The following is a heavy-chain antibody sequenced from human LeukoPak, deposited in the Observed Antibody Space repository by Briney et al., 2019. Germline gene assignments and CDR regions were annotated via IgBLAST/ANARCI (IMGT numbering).Heavy chain of an antibody. CDR3: ARSIAVAGTDYGY. CDR1: GYSFTSYW. V-gene: IGHV5-51*01. Sequence: RGESLKISGKGSGYSFTSYWIGWVRQMPGKGLDWMGIIYPGDSDTRYSPSFQGQVTISADKSISTAYLQWSSLKASDTAMYYCARSIAVAGTDYGYWGQGTLVTVSS. J-gene: IGHJ4*02. CDR2: IYPGDSDT. D-gene: IGHD6-19*01.